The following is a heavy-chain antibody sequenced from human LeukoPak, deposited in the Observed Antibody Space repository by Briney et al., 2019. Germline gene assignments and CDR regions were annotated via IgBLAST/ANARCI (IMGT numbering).Heavy chain of an antibody. CDR1: GFTFSSYA. CDR2: ISYDGSNK. V-gene: IGHV3-30-3*01. J-gene: IGHJ5*02. CDR3: ARDLGGIAAAENWFDP. D-gene: IGHD6-13*01. Sequence: GRSLRLSCAASGFTFSSYAMHWVRQAPGKGLEWVAVISYDGSNKYYADSVKGRFTISRDNSKNTLYLQMNSLRAEDTAVYFCARDLGGIAAAENWFDPWGQGTLVTVSS.